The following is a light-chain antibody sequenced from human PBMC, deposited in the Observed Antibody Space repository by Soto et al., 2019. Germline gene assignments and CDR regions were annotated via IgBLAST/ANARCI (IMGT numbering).Light chain of an antibody. J-gene: IGKJ4*01. V-gene: IGKV3D-11*01. CDR1: QGVSSY. CDR2: DAS. Sequence: EIVLTQSPATLSLSPGERATLSCRASQGVSSYLAWYQQKPGQAPRLLIYDASNRATGVPARFSGSGPGTDFTLTISCLEPEDFAVYHCQLRSNWQVTFGGGTKVEIK. CDR3: QLRSNWQVT.